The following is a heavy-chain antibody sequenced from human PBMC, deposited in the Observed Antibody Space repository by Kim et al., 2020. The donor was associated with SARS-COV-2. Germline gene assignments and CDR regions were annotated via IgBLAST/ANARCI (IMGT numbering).Heavy chain of an antibody. Sequence: GGSLRLSCVASGFAVSASAMSWVRQSPGKGLEWVANVNRDGSENYYVDSVKGRFTISRDNAKNSLYLQMNSLRFEDTAVYYCVRDGGGLFSSTSDAWGQGTLVTVSP. J-gene: IGHJ5*02. CDR3: VRDGGGLFSSTSDA. D-gene: IGHD2-15*01. V-gene: IGHV3-7*01. CDR2: VNRDGSEN. CDR1: GFAVSASA.